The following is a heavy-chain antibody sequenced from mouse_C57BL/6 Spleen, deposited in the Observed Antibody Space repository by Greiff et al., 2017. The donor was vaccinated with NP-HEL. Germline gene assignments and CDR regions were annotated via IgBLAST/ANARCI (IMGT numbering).Heavy chain of an antibody. CDR2: ISYSGST. CDR3: ARRVDGYYWYFDV. J-gene: IGHJ1*03. Sequence: EVQVVESGPGMVKPSQSLSLTCTVTGYSITSGYVWHWIRHFPGNNLEWMGYISYSGSTNYNPSLKSRISITHDTSKNHFFLKLNSVTTEDTATYYGARRVDGYYWYFDVWGTGTTVTVSS. CDR1: GYSITSGYV. D-gene: IGHD2-3*01. V-gene: IGHV3-1*01.